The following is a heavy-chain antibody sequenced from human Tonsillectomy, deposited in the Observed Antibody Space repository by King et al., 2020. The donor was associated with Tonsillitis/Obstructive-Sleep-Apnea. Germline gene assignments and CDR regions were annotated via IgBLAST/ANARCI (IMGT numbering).Heavy chain of an antibody. D-gene: IGHD6-13*01. Sequence: VQLVESGGGVVQPGRSLRLSCAASGFTFSSYAMHWVRQAPGKGLEWVAVIAYDGSNKDYADSVKGRXPIXRDNSKNTLXLPMNSLRAEDAAVYWCARAXGIXXSXXNYYFGMDVWGXXXTVTVSS. V-gene: IGHV3-30*04. CDR2: IAYDGSNK. J-gene: IGHJ6*02. CDR1: GFTFSSYA. CDR3: ARAXGIXXSXXNYYFGMDV.